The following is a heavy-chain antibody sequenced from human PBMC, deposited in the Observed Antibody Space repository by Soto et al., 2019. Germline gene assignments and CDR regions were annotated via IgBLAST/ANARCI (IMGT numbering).Heavy chain of an antibody. V-gene: IGHV3-23*01. CDR2: ISGSGGST. CDR3: ARRSSSWYFDY. Sequence: GGSLKLSCAASEFTFSSYAMSWVRQAPGKGLEWVSGISGSGGSTYYADSVKGRFTISRDNSKNTLNLQMNSLRAEDTAFYYCARRSSSWYFDYWGQGTLVTGSS. D-gene: IGHD6-13*01. J-gene: IGHJ4*02. CDR1: EFTFSSYA.